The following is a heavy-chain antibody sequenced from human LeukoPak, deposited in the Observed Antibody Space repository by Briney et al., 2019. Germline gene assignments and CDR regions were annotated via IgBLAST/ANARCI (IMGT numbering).Heavy chain of an antibody. CDR3: ARDTYSSGWYVDY. Sequence: PGGSLRLSCAASGFTFSSYGMHWVRQAPGKGLEWVAVIWYDGSNKYYADPVKGRFTISRDNSKNTLYLQMNSLRAEDTAVYYCARDTYSSGWYVDYWGQGTLVTVSS. V-gene: IGHV3-33*01. CDR2: IWYDGSNK. D-gene: IGHD6-19*01. J-gene: IGHJ4*02. CDR1: GFTFSSYG.